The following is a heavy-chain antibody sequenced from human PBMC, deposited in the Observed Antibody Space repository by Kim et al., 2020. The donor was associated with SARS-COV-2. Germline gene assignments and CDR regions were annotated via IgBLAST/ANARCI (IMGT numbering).Heavy chain of an antibody. D-gene: IGHD3-16*02. CDR2: ISWNSGSI. Sequence: GGSLRLSCAASGFTFDDYAMHWVRQAPGKGLEWVSGISWNSGSIGYADSVKGRFTISRDNAKNSLYLQMNSLRAEDTALYYCAKDQSLMGRSYGMDVWGQGTTVTVSS. CDR3: AKDQSLMGRSYGMDV. V-gene: IGHV3-9*01. CDR1: GFTFDDYA. J-gene: IGHJ6*02.